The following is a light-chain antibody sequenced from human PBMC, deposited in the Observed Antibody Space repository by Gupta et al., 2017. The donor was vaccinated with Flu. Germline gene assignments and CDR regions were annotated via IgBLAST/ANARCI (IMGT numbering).Light chain of an antibody. Sequence: PGTMSLSPGERATLYCRASQSVSKYINWYQQRPGKAPGLLIYGSSSRATGIPDRFSGSGSGTEFTITISRLEPEDFAVYYCKQYDSSPWTFGQGTKVEIK. CDR1: QSVSKY. CDR3: KQYDSSPWT. CDR2: GSS. V-gene: IGKV3-20*01. J-gene: IGKJ1*01.